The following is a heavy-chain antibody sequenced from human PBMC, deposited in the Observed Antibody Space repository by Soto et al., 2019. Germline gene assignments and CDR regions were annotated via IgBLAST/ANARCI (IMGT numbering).Heavy chain of an antibody. CDR3: AKDQESGSYHFDY. Sequence: QVKLVESGGGVVQPGRSLRLSCAASGFTFSSYGMHWVRQAPGKGLEWVAVISYDGSNKYYADSVKGRFTISRDNSKNTLYLQMNSLRAEDTAVYYCAKDQESGSYHFDYWGQGTLVTVS. CDR2: ISYDGSNK. V-gene: IGHV3-30*18. D-gene: IGHD1-26*01. J-gene: IGHJ4*02. CDR1: GFTFSSYG.